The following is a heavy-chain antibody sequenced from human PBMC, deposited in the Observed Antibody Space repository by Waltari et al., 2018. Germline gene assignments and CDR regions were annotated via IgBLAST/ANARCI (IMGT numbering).Heavy chain of an antibody. CDR3: ARGDTPYYMDV. Sequence: QVQLQESGTGLVKPSETLSLTCTVSGYSISSGYYWGWIRQPTGKGLEWIGSIYHSGSTYYNPSRKSRVTISVDTSKNHFSLKVSSVTAADTAVYYCARGDTPYYMDVWGKGTTVTISS. D-gene: IGHD2-15*01. CDR2: IYHSGST. CDR1: GYSISSGYY. V-gene: IGHV4-38-2*02. J-gene: IGHJ6*03.